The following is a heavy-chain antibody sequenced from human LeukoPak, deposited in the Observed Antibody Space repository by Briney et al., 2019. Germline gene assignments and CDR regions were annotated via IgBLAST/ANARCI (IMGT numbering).Heavy chain of an antibody. CDR1: GYTFTGYY. V-gene: IGHV1-2*02. D-gene: IGHD6-13*01. CDR3: ARVAAAGTGGVDY. Sequence: GASVKVSCKASGYTFTGYYMHWVRRAPGQGLEWMGWINPNSGGTNYAQKFQGRVTMTRDTSISTAYMELSRLRSDDTAVYYCARVAAAGTGGVDYWGQGTLVTVSS. J-gene: IGHJ4*02. CDR2: INPNSGGT.